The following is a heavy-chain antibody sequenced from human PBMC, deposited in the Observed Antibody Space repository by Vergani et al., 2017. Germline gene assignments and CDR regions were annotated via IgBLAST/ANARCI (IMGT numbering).Heavy chain of an antibody. V-gene: IGHV4-59*01. CDR3: AWAVVVTDDAFDI. Sequence: QVQLQESGPGLVKPSETLSLTCTVSGGSISSYYWSWIRQPPGKGLEWIGYIYYSGSTNYNPSLKSRVTISVDTSKNQFSLKLSSVTAADTAVYYCAWAVVVTDDAFDIWGQGTMVTVSS. J-gene: IGHJ3*02. D-gene: IGHD3-22*01. CDR2: IYYSGST. CDR1: GGSISSYY.